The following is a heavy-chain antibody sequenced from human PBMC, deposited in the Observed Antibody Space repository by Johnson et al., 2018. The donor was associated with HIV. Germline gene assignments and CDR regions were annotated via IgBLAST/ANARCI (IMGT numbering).Heavy chain of an antibody. Sequence: VQLVESGGGVVQPGRSLRLSCAASGFTFSSYAMHWVRQAPGKGLEWVANIKQDGSKKYYVGSVRGRLTISRDNAKNSRYLQRNSLRAEDTVVYYGARPGVKDFWSGQDAFDIWGQGTMVTVSS. CDR3: ARPGVKDFWSGQDAFDI. J-gene: IGHJ3*02. D-gene: IGHD3-3*01. CDR1: GFTFSSYA. CDR2: IKQDGSKK. V-gene: IGHV3-7*03.